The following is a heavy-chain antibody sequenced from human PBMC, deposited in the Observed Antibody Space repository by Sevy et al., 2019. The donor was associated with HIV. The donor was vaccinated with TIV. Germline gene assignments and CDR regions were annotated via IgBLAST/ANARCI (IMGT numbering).Heavy chain of an antibody. CDR3: ARDPDILSGYPSHYFDY. CDR2: IKEDGSQK. J-gene: IGHJ4*02. CDR1: GFSFSKYW. V-gene: IGHV3-7*01. D-gene: IGHD3-9*01. Sequence: GGSLRLSCAASGFSFSKYWMSWVRQAPGKGLEWVANIKEDGSQKNYLESVKGRFTMSRDNAKNLLYLQMNNLRADDTAVYDCARDPDILSGYPSHYFDYWGQGTLVTVSS.